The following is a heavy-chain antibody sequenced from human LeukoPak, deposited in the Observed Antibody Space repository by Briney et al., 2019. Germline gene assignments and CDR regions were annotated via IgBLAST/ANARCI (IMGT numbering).Heavy chain of an antibody. CDR2: ISSGGNTI. J-gene: IGHJ6*02. V-gene: IGHV3-11*01. CDR1: GFTFSDYY. CDR3: ARDGRFDLYTTSSGYYYYYYMDV. D-gene: IGHD6-6*01. Sequence: GGSLRLSCAASGFTFSDYYMSWVREAPGKGLEWFSHISSGGNTIYYADSVKGRFTISRDNAKSSLYLQMNSLRAEDTAVYFCARDGRFDLYTTSSGYYYYYYMDVWGQGTTVTVSS.